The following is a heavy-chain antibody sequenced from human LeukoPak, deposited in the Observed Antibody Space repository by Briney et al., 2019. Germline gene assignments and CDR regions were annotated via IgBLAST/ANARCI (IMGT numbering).Heavy chain of an antibody. CDR2: IIPIFGTA. CDR1: GGTFSSYA. CDR3: ARSGTGAPLDY. D-gene: IGHD6-13*01. Sequence: SVKVSCKASGGTFSSYAISWVRQAPGQGLEWMGGIIPIFGTANYAQKFQGRVTITADKPTSTAYMELNSLRSEDTAVYYCARSGTGAPLDYWGQGTLVTVSS. V-gene: IGHV1-69*06. J-gene: IGHJ4*02.